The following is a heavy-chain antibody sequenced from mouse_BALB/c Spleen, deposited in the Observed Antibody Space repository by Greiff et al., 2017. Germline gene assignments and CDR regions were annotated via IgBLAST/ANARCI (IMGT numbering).Heavy chain of an antibody. CDR2: IYPGDGDT. Sequence: QVQLQQSGAELARPGASVKLSCKASGYTFTSYWMQWVKQRPGQGLEWIGAIYPGDGDTRYTQKFKGKATLTADKSSSTAYMQLSSLASEDSAVYYCARYDYYGSSYGYFDYWGQGTTLTVSS. CDR1: GYTFTSYW. CDR3: ARYDYYGSSYGYFDY. J-gene: IGHJ2*01. V-gene: IGHV1-87*01. D-gene: IGHD1-1*01.